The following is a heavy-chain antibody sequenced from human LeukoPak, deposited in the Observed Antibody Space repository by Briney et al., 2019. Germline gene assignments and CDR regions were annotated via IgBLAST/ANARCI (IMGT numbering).Heavy chain of an antibody. J-gene: IGHJ6*02. CDR2: IIPIFGTA. Sequence: ASVKVSCKASGGTFSSYAISWVRQAPGQGLEWMGEIIPIFGTANYAQKFQGRVTITADETTSTAYMELSSLRSEDTAVYYCARGDPVTTYYYYGMDVWGQGTTVTVSS. V-gene: IGHV1-69*13. CDR3: ARGDPVTTYYYYGMDV. D-gene: IGHD4-17*01. CDR1: GGTFSSYA.